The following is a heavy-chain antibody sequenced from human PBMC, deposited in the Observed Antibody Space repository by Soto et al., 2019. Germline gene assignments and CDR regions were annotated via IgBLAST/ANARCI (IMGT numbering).Heavy chain of an antibody. V-gene: IGHV4-61*08. CDR2: TYYNGDT. J-gene: IGHJ4*02. Sequence: PSETLSLTCTVSDDSFRGAEYYWSWIRQPLGKGPEWIGYTYYNGDTKYNPALRSRVTMSEDTSKNQFSLRLSSVTAADTAVYSCARGPAYIDGWRTFDLWGRGILVTVSS. D-gene: IGHD6-19*01. CDR3: ARGPAYIDGWRTFDL. CDR1: DDSFRGAEYY.